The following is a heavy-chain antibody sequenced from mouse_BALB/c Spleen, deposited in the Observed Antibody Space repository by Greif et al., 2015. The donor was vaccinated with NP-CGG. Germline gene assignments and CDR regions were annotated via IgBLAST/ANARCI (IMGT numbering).Heavy chain of an antibody. Sequence: VQLQQSGPDLVKPGDSVQISCKASGYSFPGYYMHWVKQSHGKSLEWIGRVNPNNGGTSYHPKVKGKAILTVDKSSSAAYIDLRSLTAEDSAVYYCARGTTALEDWFAYWGQGTLVTVSA. CDR1: GYSFPGYY. V-gene: IGHV1-26*01. CDR2: VNPNNGGT. CDR3: ARGTTALEDWFAY. D-gene: IGHD1-2*01. J-gene: IGHJ3*01.